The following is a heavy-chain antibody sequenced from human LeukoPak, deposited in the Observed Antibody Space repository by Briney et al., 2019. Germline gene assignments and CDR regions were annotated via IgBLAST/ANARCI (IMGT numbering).Heavy chain of an antibody. CDR3: ARTNYYYYYMDV. CDR1: GYSISSGYY. J-gene: IGHJ6*03. CDR2: IYHSGST. Sequence: SETLSLTCTVSGYSISSGYYWGWIRQPPGKGLEWIGSIYHSGSTYYNPSLKSRVTISVDTSKNQFSLKLSSVTAADTAVYYCARTNYYYYYMDVWGKGTTVTVSS. V-gene: IGHV4-38-2*02.